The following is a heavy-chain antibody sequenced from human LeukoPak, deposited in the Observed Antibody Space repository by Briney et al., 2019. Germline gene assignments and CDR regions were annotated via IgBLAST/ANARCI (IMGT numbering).Heavy chain of an antibody. CDR1: GGSISSYY. CDR2: IYYSGST. CDR3: ARDRQWVNDY. V-gene: IGHV4-59*01. J-gene: IGHJ4*02. D-gene: IGHD6-19*01. Sequence: PSETLSLTCTVSGGSISSYYWSWIRQPPGKGLEWIGYIYYSGSTKYNPSLESRVTISVDTSKNQFSLKLSSVTAADTAVYYCARDRQWVNDYWGQGTLVTVSS.